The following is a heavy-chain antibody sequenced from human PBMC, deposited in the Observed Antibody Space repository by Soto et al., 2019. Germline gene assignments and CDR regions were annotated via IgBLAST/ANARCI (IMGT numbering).Heavy chain of an antibody. CDR2: ISGSGGST. CDR1: VFTFSSYA. V-gene: IGHV3-23*01. J-gene: IGHJ6*02. CDR3: AILEGGFGDDAPPYYYYGMDV. Sequence: PGGSLRLSCAASVFTFSSYAMSWVRQAPGKGLEWVSAISGSGGSTYYADSVKGRFTISRDNSKNTLYLQMNSLRAEDTAVYYCAILEGGFGDDAPPYYYYGMDVWGQGTTVTVSS. D-gene: IGHD3-10*01.